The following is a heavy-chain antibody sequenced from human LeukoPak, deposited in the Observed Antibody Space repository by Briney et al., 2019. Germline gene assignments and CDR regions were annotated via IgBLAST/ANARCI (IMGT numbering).Heavy chain of an antibody. Sequence: SETLSLTCAVYGGSFSTYYWSWIRQSPGKGLEWIAEINHRGDTNYNPCVKSRVTISVDTSKNQFSLKITSLTAADTAVYYCARGPTISETGYFDYWGQGTLVTVSS. CDR1: GGSFSTYY. CDR3: ARGPTISETGYFDY. J-gene: IGHJ4*03. D-gene: IGHD1-1*01. CDR2: INHRGDT. V-gene: IGHV4-34*01.